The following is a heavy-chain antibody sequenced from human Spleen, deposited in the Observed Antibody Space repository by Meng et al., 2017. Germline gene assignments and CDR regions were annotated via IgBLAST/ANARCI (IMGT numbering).Heavy chain of an antibody. Sequence: QVQMQESGPGLVKPSGTLSLTCAVSGGSTSSNNWWSWVRQPPGKGLEWIGEIYHSGSTNSNPSLKSRVTISVDKFKNQFSLNLTSVTAADTAVYYCAREWYISGRYYFDYWGQGTLVTVSS. CDR1: GGSTSSNNW. V-gene: IGHV4-4*02. CDR2: IYHSGST. D-gene: IGHD6-19*01. CDR3: AREWYISGRYYFDY. J-gene: IGHJ4*02.